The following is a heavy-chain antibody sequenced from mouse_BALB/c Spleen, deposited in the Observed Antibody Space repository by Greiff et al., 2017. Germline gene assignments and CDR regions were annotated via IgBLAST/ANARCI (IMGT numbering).Heavy chain of an antibody. CDR3: TRDSPYDY. J-gene: IGHJ3*01. D-gene: IGHD2-3*01. CDR2: ISSGGSYT. CDR1: GFTFSSYT. Sequence: EVQGVESGGGLVKPGGSLKLSCAASGFTFSSYTMSWVRQTPEKRLEWVATISSGGSYTYYPDSVKGRFTISRDNAKNTLYLQMSSLKSEDTAMYYCTRDSPYDYGGQGTLVTVSA. V-gene: IGHV5-6-4*01.